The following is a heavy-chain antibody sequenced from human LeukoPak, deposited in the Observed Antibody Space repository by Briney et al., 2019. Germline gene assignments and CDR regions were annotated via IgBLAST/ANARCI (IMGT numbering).Heavy chain of an antibody. Sequence: PGGSLRLSCAASGFTFSKYAMTWVRQAPGKGLEWVSGIIVSGGSTNYADSVKGRFTISRDNSKNTLYLQMNSLRAEDTAVYYCAKSNYFDSGGYYFFDYWGQGTLVT. J-gene: IGHJ4*02. CDR2: IIVSGGST. D-gene: IGHD3-22*01. V-gene: IGHV3-23*01. CDR1: GFTFSKYA. CDR3: AKSNYFDSGGYYFFDY.